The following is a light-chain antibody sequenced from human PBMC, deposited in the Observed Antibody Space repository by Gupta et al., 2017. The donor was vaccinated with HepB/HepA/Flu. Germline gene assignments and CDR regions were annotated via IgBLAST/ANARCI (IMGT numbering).Light chain of an antibody. CDR2: QDS. CDR3: QAWDSSTAHVV. CDR1: KLGDKY. J-gene: IGLJ2*01. Sequence: ELTQPQSVNVTPGQTASITGSGDKLGDKYACWYQQKPGESPVLVIYQDSKRPSGIPERFSVSNSGNTATLTISWTQAMDEADYYCQAWDSSTAHVVFGGVTKLTVL. V-gene: IGLV3-1*01.